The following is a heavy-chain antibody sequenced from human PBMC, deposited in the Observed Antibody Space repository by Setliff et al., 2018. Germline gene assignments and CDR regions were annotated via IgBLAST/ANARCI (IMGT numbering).Heavy chain of an antibody. J-gene: IGHJ6*03. CDR3: ATSPKKVTGSDYYNYYMDV. Sequence: SVKVSCKASGTTFDSHAINWVRQAPGQGLEWMGRVITAFGSAISAQKFQDRVSITADRTTYTAYLELTSLTLEDTAVYYCATSPKKVTGSDYYNYYMDVWGKGTTVTVSS. D-gene: IGHD3-9*01. V-gene: IGHV1-69*06. CDR1: GTTFDSHA. CDR2: VITAFGSA.